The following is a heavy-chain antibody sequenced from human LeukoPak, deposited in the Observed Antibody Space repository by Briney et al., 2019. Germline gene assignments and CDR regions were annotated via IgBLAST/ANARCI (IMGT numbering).Heavy chain of an antibody. J-gene: IGHJ4*02. CDR3: AKPLGGSGWPTVDY. CDR2: IRYDGSNK. CDR1: GFTFSSYG. Sequence: GGSLRLSCAASGFTFSSYGMHWVRQAPGKGLEWVAFIRYDGSNKYYADSGKGRFTISRDNSKNTLYLQMNSLRAEDTAVYYCAKPLGGSGWPTVDYWGQGTLVTVSS. V-gene: IGHV3-30*02. D-gene: IGHD6-19*01.